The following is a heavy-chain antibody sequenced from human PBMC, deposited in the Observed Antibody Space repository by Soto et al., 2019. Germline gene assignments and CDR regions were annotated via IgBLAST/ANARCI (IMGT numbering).Heavy chain of an antibody. Sequence: PGGSLRLSCAASGFTFSSYAMHWVRQAPGKGLEWVSAISGSGGSTYYADSVKGRFTISRGNSKNTLYLQMNSLRAEDTAVYYCAKADSSSWDFDYWGQGTLVTVSS. J-gene: IGHJ4*02. CDR3: AKADSSSWDFDY. CDR1: GFTFSSYA. D-gene: IGHD6-13*01. CDR2: ISGSGGST. V-gene: IGHV3-23*01.